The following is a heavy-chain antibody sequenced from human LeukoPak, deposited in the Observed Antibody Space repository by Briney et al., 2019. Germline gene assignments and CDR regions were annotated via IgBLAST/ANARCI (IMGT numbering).Heavy chain of an antibody. J-gene: IGHJ4*02. CDR2: INHSGST. V-gene: IGHV4-34*01. CDR3: ATSPYYHDSSGYPIDY. Sequence: PSETLSLTCAVYGGSFSGYYWSWIRQPPGKGLEWIGEINHSGSTNYNPSLKSRVTISVDTSKNQFSLKLSSVTAADTAVYYCATSPYYHDSSGYPIDYWGQGTLVTVSS. CDR1: GGSFSGYY. D-gene: IGHD3-22*01.